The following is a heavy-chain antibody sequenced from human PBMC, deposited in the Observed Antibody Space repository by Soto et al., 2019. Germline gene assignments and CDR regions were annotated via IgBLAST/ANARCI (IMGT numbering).Heavy chain of an antibody. J-gene: IGHJ6*03. CDR1: GFTVSSNY. CDR3: ARVPPGYSSSPPYYYYYMDV. V-gene: IGHV3-66*01. Sequence: EVQLVESGGGLVQSGGSLRLSCAASGFTVSSNYMSWVRQAPGKGLEWVSVIYSGGSTYYADSVKGRFTISRDNSKNTLFLQMNRLRAEDTAVYYCARVPPGYSSSPPYYYYYMDVWGKGTTVTVSS. CDR2: IYSGGST. D-gene: IGHD6-6*01.